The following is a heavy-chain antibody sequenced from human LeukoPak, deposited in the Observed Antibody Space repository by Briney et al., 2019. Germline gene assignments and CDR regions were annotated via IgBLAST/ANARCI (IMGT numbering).Heavy chain of an antibody. CDR1: GFTFSSYS. V-gene: IGHV3-48*01. CDR3: ARDGGRFFDY. CDR2: ISSSLSA. J-gene: IGHJ4*02. D-gene: IGHD3-16*01. Sequence: GSLRLSCVASGFTFSSYSMNWVRQAPGKGLEWLSYISSSLSAADSVKGRFTISRDNAKRTLYLQMNSLRAEDTAVYYCARDGGRFFDYWGQGTLVTVSS.